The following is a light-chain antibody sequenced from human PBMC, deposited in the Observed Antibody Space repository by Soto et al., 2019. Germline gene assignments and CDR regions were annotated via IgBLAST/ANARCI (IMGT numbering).Light chain of an antibody. J-gene: IGKJ5*01. CDR2: AAS. CDR1: QGISSS. V-gene: IGKV1-9*01. CDR3: QQLHSHPFT. Sequence: IQLTQSPPSLSASVGDRVTFTCRASQGISSSLAWYHQQPGKAPKLLIYAASTLQRGVRSRFGGSGSGTEYSLPLSSLKHEDFATYYCQQLHSHPFTFDQGTRLEIK.